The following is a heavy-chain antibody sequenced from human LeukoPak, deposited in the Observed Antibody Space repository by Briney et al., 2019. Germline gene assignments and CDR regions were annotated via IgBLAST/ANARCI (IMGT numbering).Heavy chain of an antibody. CDR2: ISYDGSNK. V-gene: IGHV3-30*18. Sequence: GGSLRLSCAASGFTFSSYGMHWVRQAPGKGLEWVAVISYDGSNKYYADSVKGRFTISRDNSKNTLYLQMNSLRAEDTAVYYCAKATVGGYSYGDYWGQGTLVTVSS. D-gene: IGHD5-18*01. CDR1: GFTFSSYG. CDR3: AKATVGGYSYGDY. J-gene: IGHJ4*02.